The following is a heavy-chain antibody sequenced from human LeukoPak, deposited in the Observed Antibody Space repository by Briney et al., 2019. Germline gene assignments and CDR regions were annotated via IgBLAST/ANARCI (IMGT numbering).Heavy chain of an antibody. CDR2: INANSGGT. J-gene: IGHJ4*02. D-gene: IGHD4-23*01. V-gene: IGHV1-2*02. CDR1: GYTFTGYY. CDR3: ARDGHGGNSFDY. Sequence: ASVKVSCKASGYTFTGYYMHWVRQAPGQGLEWMGWINANSGGTDYARKFQDRVTMTRDASISTAYMELSRLTSDDTAVYYCARDGHGGNSFDYWGQGTLVTVSS.